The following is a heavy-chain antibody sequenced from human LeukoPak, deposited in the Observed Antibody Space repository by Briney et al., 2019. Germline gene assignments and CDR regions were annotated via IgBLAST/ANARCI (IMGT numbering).Heavy chain of an antibody. CDR2: LNRDGSST. CDR3: ARAGPPAFDP. J-gene: IGHJ5*02. Sequence: GGSLRLSCAASGFTFSNYWMHWVRQAPGKEVVWVSRLNRDGSSTTYADSVKGRFTISRDNAKNSLYLQMNSLRAEDTAVYYCARAGPPAFDPWGQGTLVTVSS. CDR1: GFTFSNYW. V-gene: IGHV3-74*01.